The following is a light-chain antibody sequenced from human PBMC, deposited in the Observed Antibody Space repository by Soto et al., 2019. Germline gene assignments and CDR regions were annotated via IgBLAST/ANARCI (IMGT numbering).Light chain of an antibody. CDR3: SSYTSTSTGV. CDR1: SSDVGGHNY. J-gene: IGLJ3*02. Sequence: QSALTQPASVSGSPGQSITISCTGTSSDVGGHNYVSWYQQYPGKAPKLLIYEVSDRPSGISNRFSGSTSGNTASLTISGLQAEDEADYYCSSYTSTSTGVFGGGTKLTVL. V-gene: IGLV2-14*01. CDR2: EVS.